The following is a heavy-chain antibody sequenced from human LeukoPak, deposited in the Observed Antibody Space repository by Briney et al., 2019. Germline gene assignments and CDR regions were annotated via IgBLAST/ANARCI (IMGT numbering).Heavy chain of an antibody. J-gene: IGHJ4*02. D-gene: IGHD2-8*01. V-gene: IGHV4-34*01. CDR3: ARGLMRRRPFDY. Sequence: PSETLSLTCAVYGGSFSGYYWSWIRQPPGKGLEWIGEINHSGSTNYNPSLKSRVTISVDTSKNQFSLKLSSVTAADTAVYYCARGLMRRRPFDYWGQGTLVTVSS. CDR1: GGSFSGYY. CDR2: INHSGST.